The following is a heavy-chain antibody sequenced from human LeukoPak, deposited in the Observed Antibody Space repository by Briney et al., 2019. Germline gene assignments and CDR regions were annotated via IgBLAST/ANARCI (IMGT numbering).Heavy chain of an antibody. CDR2: ISSSSSYI. V-gene: IGHV3-21*01. D-gene: IGHD2-2*01. Sequence: GGSLRLSSAASGFTFSSYSMNWVRQALGKGLEWVSSISSSSSYIYYADSVKGRFTISRDNAKNSLYLQMNSLRAEDTAVYYCASLGYCSSTSCVDYWGQGTLVTVSS. CDR1: GFTFSSYS. J-gene: IGHJ4*02. CDR3: ASLGYCSSTSCVDY.